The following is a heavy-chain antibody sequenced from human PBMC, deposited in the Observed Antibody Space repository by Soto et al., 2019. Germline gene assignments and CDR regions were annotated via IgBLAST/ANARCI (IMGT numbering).Heavy chain of an antibody. V-gene: IGHV1-24*01. CDR1: GYTLTELS. Sequence: ASVKVSCKVSGYTLTELSMHWVRLAPGKGLEWMGGFDPEDGETIYAQKFQGRVTMTEDTSTDTAYMELSSLRSEDTAVYYCATALGLVIGYFDYWGQGTLVTVSS. J-gene: IGHJ4*02. D-gene: IGHD3-10*01. CDR3: ATALGLVIGYFDY. CDR2: FDPEDGET.